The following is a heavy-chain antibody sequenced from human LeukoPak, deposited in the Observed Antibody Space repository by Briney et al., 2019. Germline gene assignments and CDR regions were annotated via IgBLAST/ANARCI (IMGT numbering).Heavy chain of an antibody. CDR2: MNPNSGNT. J-gene: IGHJ5*02. V-gene: IGHV1-8*03. CDR3: ARVVVAASAYET. CDR1: GYTFTSYD. D-gene: IGHD2-15*01. Sequence: VASVKVSCKASGYTFTSYDINWVRQATGQGFEWMGWMNPNSGNTGYAQKFQGRVTITRNTSISTAYMELSSLRSEDTAVYYCARVVVAASAYETWGQGTLVTVSS.